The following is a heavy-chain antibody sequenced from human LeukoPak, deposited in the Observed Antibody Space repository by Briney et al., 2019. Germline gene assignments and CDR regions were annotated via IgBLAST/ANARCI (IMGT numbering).Heavy chain of an antibody. Sequence: SGGSLRLSCAASGFTFSSYWMSWVRQAPGKGLEWVSYISRSGSTIYYADSVKGRFTISRDNAKNSLYLQMNSLRAEDTAVYYCARNSPWDYYYMDVWGKGTTVTISS. CDR2: ISRSGSTI. CDR3: ARNSPWDYYYMDV. V-gene: IGHV3-48*04. D-gene: IGHD1-26*01. J-gene: IGHJ6*03. CDR1: GFTFSSYW.